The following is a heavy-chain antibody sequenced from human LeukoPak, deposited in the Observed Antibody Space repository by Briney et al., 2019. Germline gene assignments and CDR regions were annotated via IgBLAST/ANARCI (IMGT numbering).Heavy chain of an antibody. Sequence: GGSLRLSFAASGFTFSSDAMHWVRQAPGKGLEWVAVISYDGSNKYYADSVKGRFTISRDNSKNTLYLQMNSLRAEDTAVYYCARDWEEAVDTAMVPGYWGQGTLVTVSS. J-gene: IGHJ4*02. D-gene: IGHD5-18*01. CDR3: ARDWEEAVDTAMVPGY. CDR2: ISYDGSNK. CDR1: GFTFSSDA. V-gene: IGHV3-30-3*01.